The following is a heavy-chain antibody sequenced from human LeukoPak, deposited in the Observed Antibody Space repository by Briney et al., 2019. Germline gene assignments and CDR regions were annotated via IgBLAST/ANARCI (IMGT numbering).Heavy chain of an antibody. Sequence: GGSLRLSCAASGFTFSSYSMNWVRQAPGKGVEGFSSINSSSIYIYYADSVTRRFTISRDNAKNSLYLQMNSLRAEDTAVYYCARDSNGGGSFDYWGQGTLVTVSS. CDR3: ARDSNGGGSFDY. V-gene: IGHV3-21*01. CDR2: INSSSIYI. D-gene: IGHD4-23*01. CDR1: GFTFSSYS. J-gene: IGHJ4*02.